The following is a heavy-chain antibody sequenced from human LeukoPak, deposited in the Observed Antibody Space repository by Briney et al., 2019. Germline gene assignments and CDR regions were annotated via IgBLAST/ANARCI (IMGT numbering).Heavy chain of an antibody. J-gene: IGHJ4*02. V-gene: IGHV3-21*01. Sequence: GGSLRLSCAASGFTFSSYSMNWVRQAPGKGLEWVSSISSSSSYIYYADSVKGRFTISRDNAKNSLYLQMNSLRAEDTAVYYCAKESVSSGWYVDYWGQGTLVTVSP. CDR1: GFTFSSYS. CDR3: AKESVSSGWYVDY. D-gene: IGHD6-19*01. CDR2: ISSSSSYI.